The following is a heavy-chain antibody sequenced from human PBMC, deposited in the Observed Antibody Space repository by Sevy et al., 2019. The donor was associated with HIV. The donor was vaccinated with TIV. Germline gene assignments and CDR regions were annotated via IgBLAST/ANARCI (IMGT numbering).Heavy chain of an antibody. J-gene: IGHJ6*03. V-gene: IGHV3-13*05. CDR1: RFTFSSYD. Sequence: GGSLRLSCAASRFTFSSYDMHWVRQATGKGLEWVSAIATAGDPYYPGSVKGRFTISRENAKNSLYLQMNSLRAGDTAVYYCARGQREKYYYDSSGYFYYYYYMDVWGKGTTVTVSS. CDR2: IATAGDP. D-gene: IGHD3-22*01. CDR3: ARGQREKYYYDSSGYFYYYYYMDV.